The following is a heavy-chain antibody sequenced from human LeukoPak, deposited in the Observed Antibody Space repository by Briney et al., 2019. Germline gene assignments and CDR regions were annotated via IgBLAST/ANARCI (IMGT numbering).Heavy chain of an antibody. CDR3: ARDRAAAAGRYMDV. CDR2: ISYDGSNK. J-gene: IGHJ6*03. CDR1: GFTFSSYA. Sequence: GGSLRLSCAASGFTFSSYAMHWVRQAPGKGLEWVAVISYDGSNKYYADSVKGRFTISRDNSKNTLYLQVNSLRAEDTAVYYCARDRAAAAGRYMDVWGKGTTVTVSS. V-gene: IGHV3-30-3*01. D-gene: IGHD6-13*01.